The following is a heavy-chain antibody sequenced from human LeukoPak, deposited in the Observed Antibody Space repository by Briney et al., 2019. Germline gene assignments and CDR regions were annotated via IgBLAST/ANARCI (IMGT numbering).Heavy chain of an antibody. CDR2: ISSRSAYT. J-gene: IGHJ4*02. CDR3: AREGPRGRQLVRD. CDR1: GFTFSDYY. V-gene: IGHV3-11*05. D-gene: IGHD6-13*01. Sequence: GGSLRLSCAASGFTFSDYYMSWIRQAPGKGLEWVSDISSRSAYTNYADSVKGRFTISRDNAKNSLYLQMNSLRAEDTAVYYCAREGPRGRQLVRDWGQGTLVTVSS.